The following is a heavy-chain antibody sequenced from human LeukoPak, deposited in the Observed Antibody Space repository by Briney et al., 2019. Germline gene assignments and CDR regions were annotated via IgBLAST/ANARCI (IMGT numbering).Heavy chain of an antibody. D-gene: IGHD2-2*01. Sequence: SGPTLVKPTQTLTLTCTFSGFSLSTSGVGVGWIRQPPGKALEWLALIYWDDDKSYSPSLKSRLTITKDTSKNQVVLTMTNMDPVDTATYYCAHRGRVPAAISVGAFDIWGQGTMVTVSS. CDR2: IYWDDDK. J-gene: IGHJ3*02. CDR3: AHRGRVPAAISVGAFDI. V-gene: IGHV2-5*02. CDR1: GFSLSTSGVG.